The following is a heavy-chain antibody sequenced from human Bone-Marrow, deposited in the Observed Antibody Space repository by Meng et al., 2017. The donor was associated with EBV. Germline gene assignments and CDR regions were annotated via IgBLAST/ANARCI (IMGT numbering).Heavy chain of an antibody. CDR3: AKGFLGWSIYYFDY. Sequence: EVQLVESVGGLVQPVGSLRPSCASSRSPFSSYAMSWVRRAPQKGLEWVSTISSSGGSTYYADYVKGRFTISRDNSNHTMNLQIDSLRAEDTAIYYCAKGFLGWSIYYFDYWGQGTLVTVSS. D-gene: IGHD2-2*03. CDR1: RSPFSSYA. V-gene: IGHV3-23*04. CDR2: ISSSGGST. J-gene: IGHJ4*02.